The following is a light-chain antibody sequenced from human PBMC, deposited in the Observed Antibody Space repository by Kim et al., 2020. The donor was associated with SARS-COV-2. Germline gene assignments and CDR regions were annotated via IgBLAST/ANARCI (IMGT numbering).Light chain of an antibody. J-gene: IGLJ2*01. CDR2: AVS. Sequence: GQSVTISCSGASKDVGGNTNVSLFQKHPGEAPNNRIYAVSMRPSGVPDRFSGSKAGNTTSLTISALQGEDEADYFCCSYAVSYTGVFGGGTQLTVL. V-gene: IGLV2-11*01. CDR3: CSYAVSYTGV. CDR1: SKDVGGNTN.